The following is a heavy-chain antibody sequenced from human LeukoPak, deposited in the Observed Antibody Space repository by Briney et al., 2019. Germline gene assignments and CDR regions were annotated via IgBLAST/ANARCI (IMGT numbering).Heavy chain of an antibody. V-gene: IGHV3-30-3*01. Sequence: PGGSLRPSCEASGFTFDSYAIHWVRQAPGKGLDWVAVISEGGNNKYHADSVKGRFTISRDNSKNTVYLQMNSLRTEDTAVYYCGRDYWYLPDYWGQGTLVTVSS. CDR3: GRDYWYLPDY. CDR1: GFTFDSYA. D-gene: IGHD6-13*01. J-gene: IGHJ4*02. CDR2: ISEGGNNK.